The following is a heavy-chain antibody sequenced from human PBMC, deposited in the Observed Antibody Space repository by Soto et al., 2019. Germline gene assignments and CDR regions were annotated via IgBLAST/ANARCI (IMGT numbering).Heavy chain of an antibody. Sequence: PGGSLRLSCAASGFTFSSYGMHWVRQAPGKGLEWVAAISYDGSNKYYADSVKGRFTISRDNSKNTLYLQINSLRAEDTAVYYCAKVFSSSSPQYYGMDVWGQGTMVTVSS. CDR2: ISYDGSNK. D-gene: IGHD6-6*01. V-gene: IGHV3-30*18. CDR1: GFTFSSYG. CDR3: AKVFSSSSPQYYGMDV. J-gene: IGHJ6*02.